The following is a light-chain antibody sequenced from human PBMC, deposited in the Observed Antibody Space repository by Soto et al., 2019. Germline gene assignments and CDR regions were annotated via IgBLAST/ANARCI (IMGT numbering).Light chain of an antibody. CDR3: QQYDNSRT. Sequence: DIQLTQSPSTLSASVGDRVTITCRASQSVSTWLAWYQQKPGRAPRLLIYDVSNLESGVPSRFSGTGSGTEFTLTITSLQPEDFAIYYCQQYDNSRTFGQGTNVDIK. CDR1: QSVSTW. CDR2: DVS. J-gene: IGKJ1*01. V-gene: IGKV1-5*01.